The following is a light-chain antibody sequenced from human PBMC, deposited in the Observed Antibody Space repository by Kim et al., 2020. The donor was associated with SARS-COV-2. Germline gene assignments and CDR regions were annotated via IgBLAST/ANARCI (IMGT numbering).Light chain of an antibody. CDR1: TIRNYY. CDR3: NSRDSTGDAYV. V-gene: IGLV3-19*01. Sequence: SSELTQDPAVSVALGQTVRISCQGATIRNYYTNWYQQKTGQAPVLVIYDTSSRPSGIPDRFSGSSSGNTASLTITGAQAEDEADFYCNSRDSTGDAYVFGTGTKVTVL. J-gene: IGLJ1*01. CDR2: DTS.